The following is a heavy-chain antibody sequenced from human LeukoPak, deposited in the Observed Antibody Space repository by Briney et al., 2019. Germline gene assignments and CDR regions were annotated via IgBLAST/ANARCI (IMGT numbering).Heavy chain of an antibody. Sequence: GASVKVSCKASGYSFVGYYIHWIRQAPGQGLEWLGWMNPDTGGRKLAQKFQGRVTLTRDTSINTAYVELNSLQSDDTAVYFCARDRVEMSTSLSFFDNWGQGSLITVSS. CDR1: GYSFVGYY. CDR3: ARDRVEMSTSLSFFDN. J-gene: IGHJ4*02. V-gene: IGHV1-2*02. D-gene: IGHD5-24*01. CDR2: MNPDTGGR.